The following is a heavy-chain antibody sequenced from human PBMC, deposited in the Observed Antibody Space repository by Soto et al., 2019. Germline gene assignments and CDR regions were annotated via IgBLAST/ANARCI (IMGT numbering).Heavy chain of an antibody. CDR3: AKVLYASESFDSEEAPYGMDV. CDR2: LWFDGSNE. V-gene: IGHV3-33*06. CDR1: GFPFSRYD. Sequence: PGGSLRLSCAASGFPFSRYDMHWVRQAPGKGLEWVAVLWFDGSNEYYADSVQGRFTISRDNSKNTLYLQMESLRAEDTAVYYCAKVLYASESFDSEEAPYGMDVWGQGTTVTVSS. J-gene: IGHJ6*02. D-gene: IGHD3-10*01.